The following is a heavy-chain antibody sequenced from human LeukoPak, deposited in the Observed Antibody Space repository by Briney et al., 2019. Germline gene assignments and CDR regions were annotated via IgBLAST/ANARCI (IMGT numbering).Heavy chain of an antibody. CDR2: ISWNSGSI. D-gene: IGHD2-2*01. Sequence: TGGSLRLSCAASGFAFGDYAMHWVRQAPGKGLEWVSGISWNSGSIGYADSVKGRFTISRDNAKNSLYLQMNSLRAEDTALYYCAKDMRYQPRGAFDIWGQGTMVTVSS. V-gene: IGHV3-9*01. CDR1: GFAFGDYA. CDR3: AKDMRYQPRGAFDI. J-gene: IGHJ3*02.